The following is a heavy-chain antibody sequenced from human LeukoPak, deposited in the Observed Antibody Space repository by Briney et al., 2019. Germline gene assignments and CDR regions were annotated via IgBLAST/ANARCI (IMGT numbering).Heavy chain of an antibody. CDR3: ARLREQWLTPA. Sequence: GESLKISCKGSGYSFTNYWISWVRQMPGKGLEWMGRIDPSDSYTNYSPSFQGHGTISADKSSSTAYLQWSSLKASDTAIYYCARLREQWLTPAWGQGTLVTVSS. V-gene: IGHV5-10-1*01. CDR1: GYSFTNYW. D-gene: IGHD6-19*01. CDR2: IDPSDSYT. J-gene: IGHJ4*02.